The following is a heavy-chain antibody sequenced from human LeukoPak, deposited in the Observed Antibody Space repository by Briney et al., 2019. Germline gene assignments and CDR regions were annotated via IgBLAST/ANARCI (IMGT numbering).Heavy chain of an antibody. CDR3: TRTYYDSSGYLFDY. D-gene: IGHD3-22*01. J-gene: IGHJ4*02. Sequence: PGGSLRLSCTASGFTSGFTFGDYAMSWVRQAPGKGLEWGGFIRTKAYGGTTEYAASVKGRFTISRDGSKSIAYLQMNSLKTEDTAVYYCTRTYYDSSGYLFDYWGQGTLVTVSS. V-gene: IGHV3-49*04. CDR2: IRTKAYGGTT. CDR1: GFTSGFTFGDYA.